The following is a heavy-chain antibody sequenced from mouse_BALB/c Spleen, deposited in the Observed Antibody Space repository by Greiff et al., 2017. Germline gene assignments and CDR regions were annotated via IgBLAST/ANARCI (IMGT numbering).Heavy chain of an antibody. CDR1: GFNIKDYY. V-gene: IGHV14-1*02. CDR3: ARSGNYAMDY. Sequence: VQLQQSGAELVRPGALVKLSCKASGFNIKDYYMHWVKQRPEQGLEWIGWIDPENGNTIYDPKFQGKATLTADKSSSTAYMQLSSLASEDSAVYYCARSGNYAMDYWGQGTSVTVSS. D-gene: IGHD1-1*02. CDR2: IDPENGNT. J-gene: IGHJ4*01.